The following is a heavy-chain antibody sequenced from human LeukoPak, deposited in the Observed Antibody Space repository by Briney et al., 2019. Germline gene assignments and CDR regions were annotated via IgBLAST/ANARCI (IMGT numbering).Heavy chain of an antibody. V-gene: IGHV3-53*01. CDR1: GLSVSGNY. D-gene: IGHD2-15*01. Sequence: GGSLRLSCAAFGLSVSGNYMSWVRQAPGKGLEWVSVLYTGGTTYYAGSVRGRFTISRDGSKNTLYLQMSSLRAEDTAVYYCVRDDGGVVVFDYWGQGTLVTVSS. CDR3: VRDDGGVVVFDY. J-gene: IGHJ4*02. CDR2: LYTGGTT.